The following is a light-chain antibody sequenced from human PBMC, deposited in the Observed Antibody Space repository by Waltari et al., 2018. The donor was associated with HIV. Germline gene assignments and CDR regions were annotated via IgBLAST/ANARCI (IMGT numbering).Light chain of an antibody. CDR2: GKN. Sequence: SDELTQAPDVSVALGQTVKITCQGDSPRTNYASWYRQKPGQAPVVVTYGKNTRPSGIADRFAASGSGNTAYLTISATQAGDEGTYFCSSRDSSGDQRVFGPGTWVAV. J-gene: IGLJ1*01. V-gene: IGLV3-19*01. CDR1: SPRTNY. CDR3: SSRDSSGDQRV.